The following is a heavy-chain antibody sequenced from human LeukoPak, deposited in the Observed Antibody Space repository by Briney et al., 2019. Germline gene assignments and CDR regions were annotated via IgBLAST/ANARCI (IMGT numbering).Heavy chain of an antibody. D-gene: IGHD3-10*01. V-gene: IGHV4-61*02. Sequence: PSETLSLTCTVSGASISSGSYYWSWIRQPAGKGLEWIGRIYTSGSTNYNPSLKSRVTISVDTSKNQFSLKLSSVTAADTAVYYCARAKMWWFGESVYNWFDPWGQGTLVTVSS. CDR3: ARAKMWWFGESVYNWFDP. J-gene: IGHJ5*02. CDR2: IYTSGST. CDR1: GASISSGSYY.